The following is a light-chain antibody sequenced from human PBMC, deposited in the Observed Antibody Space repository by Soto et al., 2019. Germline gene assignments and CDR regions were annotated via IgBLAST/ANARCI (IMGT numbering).Light chain of an antibody. J-gene: IGKJ5*01. CDR1: QSVGTN. Sequence: DIVMTQSPVTLSVSPGERAALSCRASQSVGTNLAWYQQRPGQATRLLLYGASTRASGIPPRFSGSGSGTDFTLTISSLQSEDFAVYYCQQLNYWPRITFGQGTRLEIK. V-gene: IGKV3-15*01. CDR2: GAS. CDR3: QQLNYWPRIT.